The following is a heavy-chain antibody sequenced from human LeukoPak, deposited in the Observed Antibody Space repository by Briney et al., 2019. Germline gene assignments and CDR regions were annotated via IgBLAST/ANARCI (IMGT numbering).Heavy chain of an antibody. Sequence: SVKVSCKASGGTFSSYAISWVRQAPGQGLEWMGRIIPIFGTANYAQKFQGRVTITTDESTSTAYMELSSLRSEDTAVYYCATSYYYDSSGYHDAFDIWVQGTMVTVSS. V-gene: IGHV1-69*05. CDR1: GGTFSSYA. CDR2: IIPIFGTA. D-gene: IGHD3-22*01. J-gene: IGHJ3*02. CDR3: ATSYYYDSSGYHDAFDI.